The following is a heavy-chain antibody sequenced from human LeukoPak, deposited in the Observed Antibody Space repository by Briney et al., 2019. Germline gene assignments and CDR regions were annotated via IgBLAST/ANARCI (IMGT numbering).Heavy chain of an antibody. CDR2: IWYDGSNK. CDR3: AKEHYSGYDLFDY. Sequence: PGRSLRLSCAASGFTFSSYGMHWVRQAPGKGLEWVAGIWYDGSNKYYADSVKGRFTISRDNSKNTLYLQMNSLRAEDAAVYYCAKEHYSGYDLFDYWGQGTLVTVSS. J-gene: IGHJ4*02. CDR1: GFTFSSYG. V-gene: IGHV3-33*06. D-gene: IGHD5-12*01.